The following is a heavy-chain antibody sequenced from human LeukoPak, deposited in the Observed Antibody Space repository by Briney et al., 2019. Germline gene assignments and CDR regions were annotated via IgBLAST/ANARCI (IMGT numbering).Heavy chain of an antibody. J-gene: IGHJ4*02. Sequence: ASVKVSCKVSGYTLTKLSMHWVRQTPGKGLEWMGGSDNEKRETIYARKFQGRVTMTEDSSTGTAYMELSSLRSEDTAVYYCAAERLYGILDYWGQGTLVTVSS. D-gene: IGHD6-25*01. V-gene: IGHV1-24*01. CDR2: SDNEKRET. CDR1: GYTLTKLS. CDR3: AAERLYGILDY.